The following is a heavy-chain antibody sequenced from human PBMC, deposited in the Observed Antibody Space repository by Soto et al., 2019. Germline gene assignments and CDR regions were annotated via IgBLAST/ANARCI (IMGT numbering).Heavy chain of an antibody. D-gene: IGHD2-15*01. V-gene: IGHV3-21*01. CDR2: ISSSSSYI. CDR3: ARTGPVVAALWPDAFDI. J-gene: IGHJ3*02. CDR1: GFTFSSYS. Sequence: PGGSLRLSCAASGFTFSSYSMNWVRQAPGKGLEWVSSISSSSSYIYYADSVKGRFTISRDNAKNSLYLQMNSLRAEDTAVYYCARTGPVVAALWPDAFDIWGQGTMVTVSS.